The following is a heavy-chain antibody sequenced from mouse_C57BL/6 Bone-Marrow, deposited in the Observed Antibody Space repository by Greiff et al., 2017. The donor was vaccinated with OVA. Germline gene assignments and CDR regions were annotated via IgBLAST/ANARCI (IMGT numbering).Heavy chain of an antibody. J-gene: IGHJ2*01. V-gene: IGHV1-19*01. CDR1: GYTFTDYY. CDR2: INPYNGGT. D-gene: IGHD1-1*01. Sequence: VQLKESGPVLVKPGASVKMSCKASGYTFTDYYMNWVKQSHGKSLEWIGVINPYNGGTSYNQKFKGKATLTVDKSSSTAYMELNSLTSEDSAVYYCAITTEGRGFDYWGQGTTLTVSS. CDR3: AITTEGRGFDY.